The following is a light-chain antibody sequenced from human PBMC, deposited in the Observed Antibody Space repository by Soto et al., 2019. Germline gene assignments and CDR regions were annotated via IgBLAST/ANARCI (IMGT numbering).Light chain of an antibody. CDR3: QKYNTHGT. CDR2: KAS. Sequence: DIQMPQSPSTLSASVGDRVTITCRASQSISSWLAWYQQKPGKAPKLLIYKASSLESGVASRFSSSGSGTECTLTFSSLQLDYFATYNHQKYNTHGTFGQGIKVEIK. V-gene: IGKV1-5*03. CDR1: QSISSW. J-gene: IGKJ1*01.